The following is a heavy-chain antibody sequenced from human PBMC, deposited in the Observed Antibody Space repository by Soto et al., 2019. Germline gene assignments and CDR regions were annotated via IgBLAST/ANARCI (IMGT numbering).Heavy chain of an antibody. D-gene: IGHD4-17*01. Sequence: EVQLVESGGGLVQPGGSLRLSCAASGFTVSSNYMSWVRQAPGKGLEWVSVIYSGGSTYYADSVKGRFTISRHNSKNTLYLQMNSLRAEDTAVYYCARGAPWVTTRRALFDPWGQGTLVTVSS. CDR3: ARGAPWVTTRRALFDP. J-gene: IGHJ5*02. V-gene: IGHV3-53*04. CDR1: GFTVSSNY. CDR2: IYSGGST.